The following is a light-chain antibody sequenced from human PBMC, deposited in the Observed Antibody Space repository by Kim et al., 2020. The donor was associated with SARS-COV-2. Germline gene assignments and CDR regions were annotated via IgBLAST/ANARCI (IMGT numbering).Light chain of an antibody. V-gene: IGKV3-11*01. CDR1: QSGSRY. CDR2: DAS. J-gene: IGKJ4*01. CDR3: QQRSNWPLT. Sequence: WSPGERAPLSCRASQSGSRYLAWYQQKPGQAPRLLIYDASNRATGIPARFSGSGSGTDFTLTISSLEPEDFAVYYCQQRSNWPLTFGGGTKVDIK.